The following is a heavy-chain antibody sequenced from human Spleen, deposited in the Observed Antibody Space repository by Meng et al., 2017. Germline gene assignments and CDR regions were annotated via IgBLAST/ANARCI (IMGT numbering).Heavy chain of an antibody. V-gene: IGHV3-30*04. J-gene: IGHJ4*02. CDR2: ISYDGSNK. CDR3: ARDLSVAGTRALDY. D-gene: IGHD6-19*01. CDR1: GFTFSSYA. Sequence: GESLKISCAASGFTFSSYAMHWVRQAPGKGLEWVAVISYDGSNKYYADSVKGRFTISRDNSKNTLYLQMNSLRAEDTAVYYCARDLSVAGTRALDYWGQGTLVTVSS.